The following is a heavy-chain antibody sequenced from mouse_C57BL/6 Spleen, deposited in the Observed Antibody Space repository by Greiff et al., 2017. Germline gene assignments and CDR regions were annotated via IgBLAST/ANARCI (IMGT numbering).Heavy chain of an antibody. Sequence: QVQLQQSGAELVRPGTSVKVSCKASGYAFTNYLIEWVKQRPGQGLEWIGVINPGSGGTNYNEKFKGKATLTADKSSSTAYMQLSSLTSEDSAVYFCARKEAYYSNYWYFDVWGTGTTVTVSS. CDR1: GYAFTNYL. D-gene: IGHD2-5*01. CDR2: INPGSGGT. J-gene: IGHJ1*03. V-gene: IGHV1-54*01. CDR3: ARKEAYYSNYWYFDV.